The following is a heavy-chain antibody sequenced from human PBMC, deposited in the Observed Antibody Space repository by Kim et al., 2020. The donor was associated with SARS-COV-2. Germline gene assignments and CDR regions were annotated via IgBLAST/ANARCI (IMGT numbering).Heavy chain of an antibody. Sequence: GGSLRLSCAASGFTFDDYGMSWVRQAPGKGLEWVSGINWNGGSTGYADSVKGRFTISRDNAKNSLYLQMNSLRAEDTALYHCARGTLGHYDGSGSWGGHEFAYWGQGTLVTVSS. V-gene: IGHV3-20*01. CDR1: GFTFDDYG. CDR3: ARGTLGHYDGSGSWGGHEFAY. D-gene: IGHD3-10*01. J-gene: IGHJ4*02. CDR2: INWNGGST.